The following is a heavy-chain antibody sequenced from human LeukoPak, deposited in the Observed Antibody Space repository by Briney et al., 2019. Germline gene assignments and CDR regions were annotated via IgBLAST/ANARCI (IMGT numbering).Heavy chain of an antibody. D-gene: IGHD2-21*02. J-gene: IGHJ6*02. CDR3: AIGGDAHYYGMDV. CDR2: IIPILGIA. CDR1: GGTFSSYA. Sequence: ASVKVSCKASGGTFSSYAISWVRQAPGQGLEWMGRIIPILGIANYAQKFQGRVTITADKSTSTAYMELSSLRSEDTAVYYCAIGGDAHYYGMDVWGQGTTVTVSS. V-gene: IGHV1-69*04.